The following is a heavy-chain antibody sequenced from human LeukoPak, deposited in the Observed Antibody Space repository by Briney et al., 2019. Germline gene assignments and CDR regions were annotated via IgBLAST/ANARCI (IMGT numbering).Heavy chain of an antibody. J-gene: IGHJ4*02. D-gene: IGHD6-19*01. Sequence: GGSLRLSCAASGFTFSNYAMRWVRQAPGKGLEWVSSMSGSCGSTYYAESVKGRFTISRDNSKNTLYLQMNNLRAEDTALYYCAKNQGQWLVPVDYWGQGTLITVSS. CDR1: GFTFSNYA. CDR3: AKNQGQWLVPVDY. CDR2: MSGSCGST. V-gene: IGHV3-23*01.